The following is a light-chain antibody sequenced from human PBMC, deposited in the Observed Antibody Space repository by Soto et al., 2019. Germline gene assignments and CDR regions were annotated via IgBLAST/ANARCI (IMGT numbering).Light chain of an antibody. J-gene: IGLJ1*01. CDR3: CSYAGSSSYA. CDR2: EVS. CDR1: SSDVGSYNL. Sequence: QSALTQPASVFGSPGQSITISCTGTSSDVGSYNLVSWYQQHPGKAPKLMIYEVSKRPSGVSNRFSGSKSGNTASLTISGLQAEDEADYYCCSYAGSSSYAFGTGTKLTVL. V-gene: IGLV2-23*02.